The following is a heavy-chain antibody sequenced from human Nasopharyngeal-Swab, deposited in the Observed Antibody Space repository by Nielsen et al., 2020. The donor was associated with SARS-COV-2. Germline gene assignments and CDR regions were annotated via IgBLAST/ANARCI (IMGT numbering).Heavy chain of an antibody. J-gene: IGHJ3*02. CDR3: ARGDGGDYSSSWYLAFDI. CDR2: ISSSGSTI. V-gene: IGHV3-48*03. Sequence: GESLKISCAASGFTFSSYEMNWVRQAPGKGLEWVSYISSSGSTIYYADSVKGRFTISRDNAKNSLYLQMNSLRVEDTAVYYCARGDGGDYSSSWYLAFDIWGQGTMVTVSS. CDR1: GFTFSSYE. D-gene: IGHD6-13*01.